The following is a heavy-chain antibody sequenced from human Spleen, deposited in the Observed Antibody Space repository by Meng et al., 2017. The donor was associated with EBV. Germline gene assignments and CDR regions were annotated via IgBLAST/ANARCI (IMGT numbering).Heavy chain of an antibody. CDR1: GGPFSSDA. D-gene: IGHD3-10*01. CDR3: ASESGRGYTPDY. V-gene: IGHV1-69*12. J-gene: IGHJ4*02. CDR2: LIPMFGAP. Sequence: QVRGVQSGAEVKRPGSSVKVACKTSGGPFSSDAISWVRQAPGQGLEWLGGLIPMFGAPNYAQKFQGRVTITADESTSTHYMELSSLRSEDTAVYYCASESGRGYTPDYWGQGTLVTVSS.